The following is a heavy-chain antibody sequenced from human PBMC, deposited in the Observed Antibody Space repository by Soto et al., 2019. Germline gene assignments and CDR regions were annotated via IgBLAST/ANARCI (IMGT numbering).Heavy chain of an antibody. CDR2: IYHGGST. V-gene: IGHV4-30-2*01. D-gene: IGHD2-8*01. CDR3: ARGGTISCTRSEWPGADYFQH. CDR1: GGSISSGGYS. Sequence: PSETLSLTCAVSGGSISSGGYSWSWIRQPPGKALEWIGYIYHGGSTYYNPSLTGRVTISVDLSKNSFSLNLNSLTAADTAVYYCARGGTISCTRSEWPGADYFQHWGQGTLVTVSS. J-gene: IGHJ1*01.